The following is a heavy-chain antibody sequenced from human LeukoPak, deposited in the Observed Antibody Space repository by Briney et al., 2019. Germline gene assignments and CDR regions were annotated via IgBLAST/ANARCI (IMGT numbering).Heavy chain of an antibody. D-gene: IGHD4-23*01. CDR1: GGSFSGYY. CDR3: ARRSYGGQIDY. Sequence: SETLSLTCAVYGGSFSGYYWSWIRQPPGKGLEWIGEINHSGSTNYNPSLKSRVTISVDMSKNQFSLKLSSVTAADTAVYYCARRSYGGQIDYWGQGTLVTVSS. V-gene: IGHV4-34*01. CDR2: INHSGST. J-gene: IGHJ4*02.